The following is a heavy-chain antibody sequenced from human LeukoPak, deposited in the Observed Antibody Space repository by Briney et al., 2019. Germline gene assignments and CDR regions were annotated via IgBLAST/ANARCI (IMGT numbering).Heavy chain of an antibody. CDR2: MTPNSGYT. V-gene: IGHV1-8*03. D-gene: IGHD5-24*01. CDR3: ARGRDGYNFGYFDL. J-gene: IGHJ2*01. Sequence: ASVKVFFKASVYTFTSYDINWVRQATGQGLEWMGWMTPNSGYTGYAQKFQGRVTITRNTSITTAYMELSSLRFEDTAVYYCARGRDGYNFGYFDLWGRGTLVTVSS. CDR1: VYTFTSYD.